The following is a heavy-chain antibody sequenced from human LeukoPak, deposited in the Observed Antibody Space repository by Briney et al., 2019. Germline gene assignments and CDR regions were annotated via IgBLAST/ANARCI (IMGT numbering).Heavy chain of an antibody. CDR2: ISAYDGNT. CDR1: GYTFISYG. CDR3: VRDGYGSGKGFFDY. V-gene: IGHV1-18*01. J-gene: IGHJ4*02. Sequence: GASVKVSCKSSGYTFISYGFSWVRQAPGQGPEWMGWISAYDGNTNSAQKFQGRVIMTTDTSASTAYMEVRSLRPDDTAVYYCVRDGYGSGKGFFDYWGQGTLVTVSS. D-gene: IGHD3-10*01.